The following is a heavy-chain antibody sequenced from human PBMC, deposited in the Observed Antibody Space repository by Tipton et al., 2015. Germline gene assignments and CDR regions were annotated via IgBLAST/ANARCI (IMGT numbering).Heavy chain of an antibody. Sequence: GSLRLSCAVSGFIFSDYTMNWVRQAPGKGLEWVSSISDSSAYLYYADSVKGRFTISRDNAKDSLYLQMNSLRAEDTAMYYCARAKGSGGSSYRYWGRGTLVTVSS. CDR1: GFIFSDYT. CDR3: ARAKGSGGSSYRY. V-gene: IGHV3-21*01. CDR2: ISDSSAYL. D-gene: IGHD2-15*01. J-gene: IGHJ4*02.